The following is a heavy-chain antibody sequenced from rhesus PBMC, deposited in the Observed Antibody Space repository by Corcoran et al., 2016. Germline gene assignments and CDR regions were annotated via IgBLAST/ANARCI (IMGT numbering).Heavy chain of an antibody. CDR2: ISGSSGST. J-gene: IGHJ4*01. Sequence: QVQLQESGPGLVKPSETLSLTCAVSGGSVSSSNWWSWIRQPPGKGLEWIGYISGSSGSTYYNHSLKSRVTIATDTSKNQFSLKLSSVTAADTAVYYCARVKGNDDPWGQGVLVTVSS. D-gene: IGHD1-14*01. V-gene: IGHV4-65*01. CDR1: GGSVSSSNW. CDR3: ARVKGNDDP.